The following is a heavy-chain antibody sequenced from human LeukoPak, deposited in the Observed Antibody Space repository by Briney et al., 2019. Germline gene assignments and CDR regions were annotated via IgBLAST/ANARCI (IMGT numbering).Heavy chain of an antibody. CDR1: GGSFSGYY. J-gene: IGHJ4*02. V-gene: IGHV4-34*01. Sequence: SETLSLTCAVYGGSFSGYYWSWIRQPPGKGLEWIGEINHSGSTNYNPSLKSRVTISVDTSKNQFSLKLISVTAADTAVYYCARGSLAAGFDYWGQGTLVTVSS. CDR2: INHSGST. D-gene: IGHD6-13*01. CDR3: ARGSLAAGFDY.